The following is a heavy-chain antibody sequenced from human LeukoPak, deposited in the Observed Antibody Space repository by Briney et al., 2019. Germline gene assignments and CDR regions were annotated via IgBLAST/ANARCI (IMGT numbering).Heavy chain of an antibody. CDR2: ISYDGSNK. Sequence: GGSLRLSCAASGFSFSNFAMHWVRQAPGKGLEWVAVISYDGSNKDYADSVKGRFTISRDNSKNTLYLQVNRLTADDTAIYYCVSSRYGFCSSTSCYVLSYWGQGTLVTVSS. CDR1: GFSFSNFA. J-gene: IGHJ4*02. CDR3: VSSRYGFCSSTSCYVLSY. V-gene: IGHV3-30*04. D-gene: IGHD2-2*01.